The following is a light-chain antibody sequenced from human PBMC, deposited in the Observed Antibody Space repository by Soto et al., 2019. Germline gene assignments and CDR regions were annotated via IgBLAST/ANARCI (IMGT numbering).Light chain of an antibody. J-gene: IGKJ2*01. CDR1: QDIGNS. V-gene: IGKV1-33*01. CDR3: QQCDSFPFT. CDR2: EGS. Sequence: DIQLTQSPSSLSASVGDRVTITCQASQDIGNSLNWYQQKSGKAPRLLIYEGSNLESGVPSMFSGGGSGTDFNLTISSLQSEDVATYYCQQCDSFPFTFGLGTKLQIK.